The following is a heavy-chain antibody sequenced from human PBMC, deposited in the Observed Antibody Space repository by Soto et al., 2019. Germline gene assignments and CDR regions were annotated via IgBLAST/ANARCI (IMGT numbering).Heavy chain of an antibody. CDR3: AKSTGRPIGLPLYFDD. J-gene: IGHJ4*02. CDR2: ISTSGGAT. CDR1: GFTFNSYA. Sequence: EVQLLESGGGLVQPGGSLRLSCAASGFTFNSYAMNWVRQAPGKGLEWVSGISTSGGATYYAVSVKGRFTISRDNSKNTLYLQMNSLRAEDTAVYYCAKSTGRPIGLPLYFDDWAQGTLVTVSS. D-gene: IGHD2-2*01. V-gene: IGHV3-23*01.